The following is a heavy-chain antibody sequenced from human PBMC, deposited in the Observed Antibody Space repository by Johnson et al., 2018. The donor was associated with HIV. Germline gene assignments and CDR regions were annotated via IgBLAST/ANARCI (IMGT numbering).Heavy chain of an antibody. CDR2: IWSDGSNK. CDR3: AREGSSSSDDAFNI. Sequence: QLVESGGGVVQPGRSLRLSCAASGFTFSSYVMHWVRQAPGKGLEWVAVIWSDGSNKHYADSVKGRFTISRDNAKNTLYLQMNSLRAEDTAVYYCAREGSSSSDDAFNIWGQGTMVTVSS. D-gene: IGHD6-6*01. V-gene: IGHV3-33*08. J-gene: IGHJ3*02. CDR1: GFTFSSYV.